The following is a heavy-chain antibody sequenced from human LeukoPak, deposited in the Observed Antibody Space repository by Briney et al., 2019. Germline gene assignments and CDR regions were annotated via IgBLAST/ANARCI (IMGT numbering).Heavy chain of an antibody. Sequence: PGGSLRLSCAASGFTFSSYWMSWVHQAPGKGLEWVANIKQDGSEKYYVDSVKGRFTISRDNAKNSLYLQMNSLRAEDTAVYYCARKYYDILTGYLDYWGQGTLVTVSS. CDR3: ARKYYDILTGYLDY. CDR1: GFTFSSYW. CDR2: IKQDGSEK. J-gene: IGHJ4*02. D-gene: IGHD3-9*01. V-gene: IGHV3-7*04.